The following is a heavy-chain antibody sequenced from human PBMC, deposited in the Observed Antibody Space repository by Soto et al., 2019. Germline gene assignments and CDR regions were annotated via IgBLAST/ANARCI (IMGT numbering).Heavy chain of an antibody. D-gene: IGHD6-19*01. J-gene: IGHJ4*02. Sequence: GGSLRLSCAASGFTFSSYGMHWVRQAPGKGLEWVAVISYDGSNKYYADSVKGRFTISRDNSKNTLYLQMNSLRAEDTAVYYCAKAGYSSGWYDYWGQGTLVTVSS. CDR2: ISYDGSNK. CDR1: GFTFSSYG. CDR3: AKAGYSSGWYDY. V-gene: IGHV3-30*18.